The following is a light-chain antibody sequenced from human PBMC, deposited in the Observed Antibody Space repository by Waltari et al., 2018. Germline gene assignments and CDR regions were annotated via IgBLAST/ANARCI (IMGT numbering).Light chain of an antibody. V-gene: IGKV3-11*01. CDR2: DAS. J-gene: IGKJ2*01. CDR1: QSVSSY. Sequence: IVLTQSPATLSLSPGERATLSCRTSQSVSSYLAWYQQKPGQAPRLLIYDASNRATGIPARLSGSGSGTDFTLTISSLEPEDFAVYYWQQRSNWPQYTLGQGTKLEIK. CDR3: QQRSNWPQYT.